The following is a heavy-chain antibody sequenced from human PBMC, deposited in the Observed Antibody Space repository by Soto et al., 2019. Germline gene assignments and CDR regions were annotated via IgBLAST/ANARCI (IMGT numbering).Heavy chain of an antibody. V-gene: IGHV3-21*01. Sequence: EVQLVESGGGPVKPGGSLRLSCAASGFTFTSYSINWVRQAPGKGLEWVSSISSSSSYIFYSDSVKGRFTISRDHAKNSVYLQMTSLRAEDTAVYYGARDPGGWEVPEAIDYWGQGTLVTVSS. CDR2: ISSSSSYI. CDR3: ARDPGGWEVPEAIDY. CDR1: GFTFTSYS. J-gene: IGHJ4*02. D-gene: IGHD1-26*01.